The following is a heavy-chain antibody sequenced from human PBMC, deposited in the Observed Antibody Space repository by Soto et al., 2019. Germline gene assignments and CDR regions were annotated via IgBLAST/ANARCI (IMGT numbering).Heavy chain of an antibody. CDR3: ARMICSGGSCYSYYFDY. D-gene: IGHD2-15*01. CDR1: GGSISSGGYY. V-gene: IGHV4-31*03. J-gene: IGHJ4*02. Sequence: QVQLQESGPGLVKPSQTLSLTCTVSGGSISSGGYYWSWIRQHPGKGLGWIGYIYYSGSTYYNPSLKSRVTISVDTSKNQFSLKLSSVTAADTAVYYCARMICSGGSCYSYYFDYWGQGTLVTVSS. CDR2: IYYSGST.